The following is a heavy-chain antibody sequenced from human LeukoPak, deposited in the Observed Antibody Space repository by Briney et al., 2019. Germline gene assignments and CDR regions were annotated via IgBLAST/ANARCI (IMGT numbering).Heavy chain of an antibody. D-gene: IGHD7-27*01. CDR2: ISWNSGSI. J-gene: IGHJ6*02. V-gene: IGHV3-9*01. CDR1: GFTFDDYA. CDR3: AKELTGTYYYYGMDV. Sequence: QPGRSLRLSCAASGFTFDDYAMHWVRQAPGKGLEWASGISWNSGSIGYADSVKGRFTISRDNAKNSLYLQMNSLRAEDTALYYCAKELTGTYYYYGMDVWGQGTTVTVSS.